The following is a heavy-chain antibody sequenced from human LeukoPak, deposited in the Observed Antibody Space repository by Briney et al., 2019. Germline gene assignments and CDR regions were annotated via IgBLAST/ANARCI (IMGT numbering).Heavy chain of an antibody. Sequence: GGSLRLSCAASGFTFSRYAMHWVRQAPGKGLECVSAISSNGGSTYYANSVKGRFTISRDNSKNTLYLQMGSLRAEDMAVYYCARESATSASLFDSWGQGTLVT. CDR3: ARESATSASLFDS. D-gene: IGHD1-14*01. CDR2: ISSNGGST. V-gene: IGHV3-64*01. CDR1: GFTFSRYA. J-gene: IGHJ4*02.